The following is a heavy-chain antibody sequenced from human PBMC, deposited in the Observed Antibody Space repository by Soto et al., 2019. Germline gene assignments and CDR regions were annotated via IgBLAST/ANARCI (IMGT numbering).Heavy chain of an antibody. Sequence: QVQLQESGPGLVKPSETLSLTCTVSGGSISSYYWSWIRQPPGKGLEWIGYIYYSGSTNYNPSLKSRVTISVDTSKNQFSLKMRSVTAADTAVYYCAREYCSGGSCADNWFDPWGQGTLVTVSS. CDR1: GGSISSYY. CDR3: AREYCSGGSCADNWFDP. J-gene: IGHJ5*02. V-gene: IGHV4-59*01. D-gene: IGHD2-15*01. CDR2: IYYSGST.